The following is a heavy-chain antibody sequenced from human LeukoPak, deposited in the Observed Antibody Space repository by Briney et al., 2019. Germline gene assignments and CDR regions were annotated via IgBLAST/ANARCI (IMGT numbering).Heavy chain of an antibody. Sequence: PGRSLRLSCAASGFTFDDYAMHWVRHAPGKGLEWVSGISWNSGSIGYADSVKGRFTISRDNAKNSLYLQMNSLRAEDTALYYCAKAPGGSYRFDYWGQGTLVTVSS. CDR3: AKAPGGSYRFDY. CDR2: ISWNSGSI. CDR1: GFTFDDYA. V-gene: IGHV3-9*01. J-gene: IGHJ4*02. D-gene: IGHD1-26*01.